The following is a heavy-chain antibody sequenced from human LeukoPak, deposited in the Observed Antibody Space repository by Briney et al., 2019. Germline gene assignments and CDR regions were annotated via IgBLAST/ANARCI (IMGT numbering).Heavy chain of an antibody. CDR2: IKRDGSDK. V-gene: IGHV3-7*04. D-gene: IGHD2-15*01. J-gene: IGHJ4*02. CDR1: GFTFSSYW. Sequence: QAGGSLRLSCAGSGFTFSSYWMTWVRQAPGKGLEWVASIKRDGSDKYYADSVKGRFTICRDNAKNSMYLKMNSLRAEDTPVYYCARIYRSGGSCTFDSWGQGTLVTVSS. CDR3: ARIYRSGGSCTFDS.